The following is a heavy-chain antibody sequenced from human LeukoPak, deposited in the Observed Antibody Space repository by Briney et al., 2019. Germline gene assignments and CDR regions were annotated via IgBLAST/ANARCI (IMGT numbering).Heavy chain of an antibody. V-gene: IGHV1-46*01. CDR1: GYTFTSYY. J-gene: IGHJ4*02. D-gene: IGHD3-10*01. CDR3: ARDGVRGTYYFDY. Sequence: ASVKVSCKASGYTFTSYYMHWVRQAPGQGLEWMGIINPSGGGTSYAQKFQGRVTMTTDTSTSTAYMELRSLRSDDTAVYYCARDGVRGTYYFDYWGQGTLVTVSS. CDR2: INPSGGGT.